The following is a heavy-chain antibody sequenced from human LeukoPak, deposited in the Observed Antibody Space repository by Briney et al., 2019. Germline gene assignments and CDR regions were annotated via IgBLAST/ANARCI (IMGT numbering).Heavy chain of an antibody. D-gene: IGHD2/OR15-2a*01. CDR1: GFTFSSYS. CDR2: ISSSSSTI. J-gene: IGHJ4*02. CDR3: ARNVIYYFDY. Sequence: GGSLRLXCAASGFTFSSYSMNWVRPAPGKGLEWVSYISSSSSTIYYADSVKGRFTISRDNAKTSLYLQMNSLRAEDTAVYYCARNVIYYFDYWGQGTMVTVSS. V-gene: IGHV3-48*01.